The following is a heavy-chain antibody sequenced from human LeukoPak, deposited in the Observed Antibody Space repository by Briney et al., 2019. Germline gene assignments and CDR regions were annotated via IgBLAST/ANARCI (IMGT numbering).Heavy chain of an antibody. V-gene: IGHV3-53*01. CDR1: GFTVSSNY. D-gene: IGHD4-17*01. CDR3: ARDGTSYGDYLLY. J-gene: IGHJ4*02. CDR2: IYSGGST. Sequence: PGGSLRLSCAASGFTVSSNYMSWVRQVPGKGLEWVSVIYSGGSTFYADSVKGRFTISRDNSKNTLYLQMNSLRVEDTAVCYCARDGTSYGDYLLYWGQGTLVAVSP.